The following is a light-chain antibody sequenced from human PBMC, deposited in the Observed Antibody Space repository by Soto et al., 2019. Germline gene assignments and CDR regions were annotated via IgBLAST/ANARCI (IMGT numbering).Light chain of an antibody. V-gene: IGKV1-12*01. CDR2: FES. Sequence: DIHLTQSPSPVSVSVGGKVTSTSLSSQAFNNRLAWLQQQAGRDHKLMISFESTLVSGVKQRFSGSGSGTDFTLTIKSLQPEDFATYYCVQAYNFQRTFGRGTKVDIK. J-gene: IGKJ1*01. CDR1: QAFNNR. CDR3: VQAYNFQRT.